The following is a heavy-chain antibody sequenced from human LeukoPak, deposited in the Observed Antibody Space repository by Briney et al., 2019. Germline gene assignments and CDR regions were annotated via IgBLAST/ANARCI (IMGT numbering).Heavy chain of an antibody. CDR2: ISAYNGNT. CDR3: AREALVSDSSGYRSSLNWFDP. CDR1: GYTFTSYG. D-gene: IGHD3-22*01. Sequence: EASVKVSCKASGYTFTSYGISWVRQAPGQGLEWMGWISAYNGNTNYARKLQGRVTMTTDTSTSTAYMELSSLRSEDTAVYYCAREALVSDSSGYRSSLNWFDPWGQGTLVTVSS. V-gene: IGHV1-18*01. J-gene: IGHJ5*02.